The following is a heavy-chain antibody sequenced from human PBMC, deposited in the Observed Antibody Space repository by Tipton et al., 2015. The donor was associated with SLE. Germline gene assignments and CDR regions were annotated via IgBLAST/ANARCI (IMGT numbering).Heavy chain of an antibody. D-gene: IGHD7-27*01. CDR1: GGSITSSSHY. Sequence: TLSLTCSVSGGSITSSSHYWGWIRQPPGKGLEWIGSIYYSGSTYYNPSLKSRVTISVDTSKNHFSLKLSSVTAADTAVYYCARLSSGTGDFEHWGQGTLVIVSS. CDR2: IYYSGST. V-gene: IGHV4-39*02. J-gene: IGHJ4*02. CDR3: ARLSSGTGDFEH.